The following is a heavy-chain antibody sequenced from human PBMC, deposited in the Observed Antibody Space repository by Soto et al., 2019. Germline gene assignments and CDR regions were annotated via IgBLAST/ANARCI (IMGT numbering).Heavy chain of an antibody. V-gene: IGHV1-8*01. CDR1: GYTFTSYD. Sequence: GSVKVSCKASGYTFTSYDINWVRQATGQGLEWMGWMNPNSGNTGYAQKFQGRVTMTRNTSISTAYMELSSLRSEDTAVYYCARGRGGYSYGAYGMDVWGQGTTVTVSS. D-gene: IGHD5-18*01. CDR3: ARGRGGYSYGAYGMDV. CDR2: MNPNSGNT. J-gene: IGHJ6*02.